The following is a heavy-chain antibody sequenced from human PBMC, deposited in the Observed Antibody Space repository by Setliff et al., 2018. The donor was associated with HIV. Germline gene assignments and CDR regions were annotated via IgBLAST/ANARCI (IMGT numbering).Heavy chain of an antibody. CDR3: ARDLAYCSGGSCYRPLIYYFYYMDV. CDR1: GYTFTGYA. D-gene: IGHD2-15*01. V-gene: IGHV1-2*06. J-gene: IGHJ6*03. Sequence: ASVKVSCKASGYTFTGYAINWVRQAPGQGLEWMGRVNPNSGGTDYPQKFQARVTMTRDTSISTAYMELSGLTSDDTAVYYCARDLAYCSGGSCYRPLIYYFYYMDVWGKGTTVTVSS. CDR2: VNPNSGGT.